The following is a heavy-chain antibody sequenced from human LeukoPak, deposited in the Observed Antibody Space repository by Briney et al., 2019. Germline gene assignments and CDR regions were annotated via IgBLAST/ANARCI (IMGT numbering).Heavy chain of an antibody. Sequence: GGSLRLSCAASGFTFSSYGMHWGRQAPGKGLEWVAVISYDGSNKYYADSVKGRFTISRDNSKNTLYLQMNSLRAEDTAVYYCQLYYYGSGSYYNPDAFDIWGQGTMVTVSS. CDR1: GFTFSSYG. D-gene: IGHD3-10*01. CDR2: ISYDGSNK. J-gene: IGHJ3*02. CDR3: QLYYYGSGSYYNPDAFDI. V-gene: IGHV3-30*03.